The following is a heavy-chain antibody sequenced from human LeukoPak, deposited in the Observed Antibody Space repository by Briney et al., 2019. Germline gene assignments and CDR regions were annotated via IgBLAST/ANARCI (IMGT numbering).Heavy chain of an antibody. D-gene: IGHD3-22*01. CDR3: AKWGPYDSIGSDDY. V-gene: IGHV3-30*02. J-gene: IGHJ4*02. Sequence: PGGSLRLSCAASGFTFSSYGMHWVRQAPGKGLEWVAFISFDEVNKYYADSVKGRFTISRDNSENTLFLQMNSLRAEDTAVYYCAKWGPYDSIGSDDYWGQGTLVTVSS. CDR1: GFTFSSYG. CDR2: ISFDEVNK.